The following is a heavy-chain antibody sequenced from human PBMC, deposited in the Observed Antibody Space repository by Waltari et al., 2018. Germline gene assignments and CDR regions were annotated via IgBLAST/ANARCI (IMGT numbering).Heavy chain of an antibody. CDR2: ISETSRTT. CDR1: GVSLPHST. D-gene: IGHD3-16*01. V-gene: IGHV3-48*01. J-gene: IGHJ4*02. CDR3: TKDLTHTNYEGFAN. Sequence: EERLVQSGGGLVQPGGSRRLSWEASGVSLPHSTMCWVRQAPGKGLEWVAYISETSRTTFYADSVRGRFIISRNNAKNSLSLQMVSLRGEDTAVYYCTKDLTHTNYEGFANWGLGTLVTVSS.